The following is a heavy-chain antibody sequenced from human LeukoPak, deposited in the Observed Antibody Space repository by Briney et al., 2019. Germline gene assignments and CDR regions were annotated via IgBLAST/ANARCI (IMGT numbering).Heavy chain of an antibody. CDR3: ASSVSALDFDY. V-gene: IGHV3-33*01. J-gene: IGHJ4*02. Sequence: PGRALRLSCAASGFTFSSYGMHWVRQAPGKGLEWVAVIWYDGSNKYYADSVKGRFTISRDNSKNTLYLQMNSLRAEDTAVYYCASSVSALDFDYWGQGTLVTVSS. CDR2: IWYDGSNK. CDR1: GFTFSSYG. D-gene: IGHD6-19*01.